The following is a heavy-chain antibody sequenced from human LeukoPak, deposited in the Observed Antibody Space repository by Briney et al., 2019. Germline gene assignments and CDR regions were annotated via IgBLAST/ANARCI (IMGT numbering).Heavy chain of an antibody. Sequence: GGSLRLSCAASGFTFSSFSMSWVRQAPGKGLEWVSGISGSGDKTFYAESVKGRFTISRDNSKNTLFLQMNSLRAEDTAVFYCAKRSGYTTGWFFDFWGQGTLVTVSS. CDR3: AKRSGYTTGWFFDF. CDR2: ISGSGDKT. J-gene: IGHJ4*02. CDR1: GFTFSSFS. D-gene: IGHD6-19*01. V-gene: IGHV3-23*01.